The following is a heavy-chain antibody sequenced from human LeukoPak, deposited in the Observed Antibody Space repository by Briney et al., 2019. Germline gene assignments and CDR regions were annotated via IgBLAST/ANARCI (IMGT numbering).Heavy chain of an antibody. CDR2: IYYDGST. CDR1: GGSISSSSYY. Sequence: SETLSLTCTVSGGSISSSSYYWGWIRQPPGKGLEWIVSIYYDGSTYYNPSLKSRVTISVDTSKNQFSLRLSSVTAADTAVYYCARLRDGSNLGLYNYYMGVWGKGTTVTISS. D-gene: IGHD5-24*01. J-gene: IGHJ6*03. V-gene: IGHV4-39*01. CDR3: ARLRDGSNLGLYNYYMGV.